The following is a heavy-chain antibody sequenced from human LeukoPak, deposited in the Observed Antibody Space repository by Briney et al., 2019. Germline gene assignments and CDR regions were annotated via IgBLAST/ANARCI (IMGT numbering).Heavy chain of an antibody. Sequence: PSEALSLTCAVYGGSFSGYYWSWIRQPPGKGLEWIGEINHSGGTNYNPSLKSRVTISVDTSKNQFSLKLSSVTAADTAVYYCARGIRRGRRGGYWGQGTLVTVSS. CDR2: INHSGGT. CDR3: ARGIRRGRRGGY. D-gene: IGHD3-16*01. CDR1: GGSFSGYY. V-gene: IGHV4-34*01. J-gene: IGHJ4*02.